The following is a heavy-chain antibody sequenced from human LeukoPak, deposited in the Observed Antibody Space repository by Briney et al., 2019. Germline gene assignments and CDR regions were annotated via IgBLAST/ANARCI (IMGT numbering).Heavy chain of an antibody. CDR1: GFTFSSYG. J-gene: IGHJ4*02. Sequence: GGSLRLSCAASGFTFSSYGMHWVRQAPGKGLEWVAFMRYDGSNKYYADSVKGRFTISRDNSKNTLYLQMNSLRAEDTAVYYCAKSLRYGDYRRDFDYWGQGTLVTVSS. CDR3: AKSLRYGDYRRDFDY. CDR2: MRYDGSNK. D-gene: IGHD4-17*01. V-gene: IGHV3-30*02.